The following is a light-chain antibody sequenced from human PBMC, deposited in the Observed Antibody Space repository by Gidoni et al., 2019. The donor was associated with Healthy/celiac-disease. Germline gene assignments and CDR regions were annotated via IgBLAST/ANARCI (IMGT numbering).Light chain of an antibody. J-gene: IGKJ1*01. Sequence: DIQMTQSPSSPSASVGDRVTITCRASQSISSYLNWYQQKPGKATKLLIYAASSLQSGVPSRFSGSESGTDFTLTISSLQPEEFATYYCQQSYSTWTFGQGTKVEIK. V-gene: IGKV1-39*01. CDR3: QQSYSTWT. CDR1: QSISSY. CDR2: AAS.